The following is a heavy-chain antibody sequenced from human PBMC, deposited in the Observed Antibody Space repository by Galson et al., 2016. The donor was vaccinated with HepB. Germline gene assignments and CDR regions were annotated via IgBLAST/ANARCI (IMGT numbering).Heavy chain of an antibody. Sequence: TLSLTCTVSGDSISSISSGTYFWSWIRQPAGKGLEWIGRISPSGRTNYNPSLKSRVTISVDTSKNHFSLKLTSVTAAATAVYYCAREGTGAAGHFGYWGQGALVTVSS. CDR2: ISPSGRT. CDR1: GDSISSISSGTYF. J-gene: IGHJ4*02. D-gene: IGHD6-25*01. V-gene: IGHV4-61*02. CDR3: AREGTGAAGHFGY.